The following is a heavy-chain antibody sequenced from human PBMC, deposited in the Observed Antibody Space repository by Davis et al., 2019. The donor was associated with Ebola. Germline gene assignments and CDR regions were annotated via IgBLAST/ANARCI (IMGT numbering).Heavy chain of an antibody. CDR2: ISSSSSYI. Sequence: GESLKISCAASGFTFSSYSMNWVRQAPGKGLEWVSSISSSSSYIYYADSVKGRFTISRDNAKNSLYLQMNSLRAEDTAVYYCARGPDFWSGYHYMDVWGKGTTVTVSS. J-gene: IGHJ6*03. CDR3: ARGPDFWSGYHYMDV. CDR1: GFTFSSYS. D-gene: IGHD3-3*01. V-gene: IGHV3-21*01.